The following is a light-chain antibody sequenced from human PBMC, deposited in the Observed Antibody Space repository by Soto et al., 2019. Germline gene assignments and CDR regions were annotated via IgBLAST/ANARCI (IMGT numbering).Light chain of an antibody. V-gene: IGKV1-5*03. CDR3: QQYKSYSLT. CDR1: QSISSW. J-gene: IGKJ3*01. Sequence: DIQMTQSPSTLSASVGDRVTITCRASQSISSWLAWYQQKPGKAPKLLISKASSLESGVLSRFSGSGSGTEFTLTISSLQPDDIANYYCQQYKSYSLTFGPGTKVDI. CDR2: KAS.